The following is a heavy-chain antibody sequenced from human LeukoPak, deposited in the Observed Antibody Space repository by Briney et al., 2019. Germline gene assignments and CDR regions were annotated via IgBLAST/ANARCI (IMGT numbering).Heavy chain of an antibody. D-gene: IGHD4-23*01. V-gene: IGHV4-31*03. Sequence: SETLSLTCTVSGGSISSGGYDWSWIRQHPGKGLEWIGYIYYSGSTYYNPSLKSRVTISVDTSKNQFSLKLSSVTAADTAVYYCAASGGNDNWFDPWGQGTLVTVSS. J-gene: IGHJ5*02. CDR3: AASGGNDNWFDP. CDR1: GGSISSGGYD. CDR2: IYYSGST.